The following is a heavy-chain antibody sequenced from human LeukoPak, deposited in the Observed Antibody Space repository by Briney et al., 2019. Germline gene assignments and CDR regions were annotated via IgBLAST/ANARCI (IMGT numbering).Heavy chain of an antibody. CDR3: ARDYYDTSVYLGH. V-gene: IGHV4-34*01. CDR1: GGSFSGYY. CDR2: INHSGST. D-gene: IGHD3-22*01. J-gene: IGHJ4*02. Sequence: SETLSLTCAVYGGSFSGYYWSWIRQPPGKGLEWIGEINHSGSTNYNPSLKSRVTISVDTSKNQFSLKLSSVTAADTAVYYCARDYYDTSVYLGHWGQGTLATVSS.